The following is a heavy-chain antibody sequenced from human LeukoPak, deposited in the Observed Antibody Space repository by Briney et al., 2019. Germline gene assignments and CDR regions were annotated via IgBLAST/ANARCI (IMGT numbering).Heavy chain of an antibody. J-gene: IGHJ2*01. Sequence: SLRLSCAASGFTFSSYPMHWVRQAPGKGLEWVALISYDGSNKYYADSVKGRFTISRDNSKNTLYLQMNSLRAEDTAVYYCARDNHFDLWGRGTLVTVSS. V-gene: IGHV3-30-3*01. CDR1: GFTFSSYP. CDR3: ARDNHFDL. CDR2: ISYDGSNK.